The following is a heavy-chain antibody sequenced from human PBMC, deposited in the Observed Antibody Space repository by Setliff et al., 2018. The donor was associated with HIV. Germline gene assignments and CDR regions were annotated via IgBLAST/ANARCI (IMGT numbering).Heavy chain of an antibody. CDR3: ARSGPCEYDYWNNKPRRYFDL. CDR2: VNPKSGDA. J-gene: IGHJ2*01. CDR1: GYTFTRSD. V-gene: IGHV1-8*03. Sequence: ASVKVSCKTSGYTFTRSDINWVRQAMGHGLEWMGWVNPKSGDAGHTQKFQDRLTITRNTSTNTVYMALGCLTPEDTAGYFCARSGPCEYDYWNNKPRRYFDLWGRGTPFTVSS. D-gene: IGHD3-16*01.